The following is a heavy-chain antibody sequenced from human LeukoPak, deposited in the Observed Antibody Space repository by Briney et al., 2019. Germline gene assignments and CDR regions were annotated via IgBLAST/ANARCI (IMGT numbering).Heavy chain of an antibody. CDR2: ISYDGSNK. Sequence: GGSLRLSCAASGFTFSSYAMHWVRQAPGKGLEWVAVISYDGSNKYYADSVKGRFIISRDNSKNTLYLQMNSLRAEDTAVYYCARAWGRYYYYGMDVWGQGTTVTVSS. J-gene: IGHJ6*02. V-gene: IGHV3-30-3*01. CDR3: ARAWGRYYYYGMDV. CDR1: GFTFSSYA. D-gene: IGHD7-27*01.